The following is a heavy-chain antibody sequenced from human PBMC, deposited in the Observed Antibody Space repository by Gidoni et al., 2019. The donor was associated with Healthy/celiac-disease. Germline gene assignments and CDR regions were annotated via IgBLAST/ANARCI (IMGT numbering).Heavy chain of an antibody. J-gene: IGHJ6*02. V-gene: IGHV4-4*02. Sequence: QVQLQESGPGLVKPSGTLSLTCAVSGGSISSSNWWSWVRQPPGKGLEWIGVIYHSGSTKYNPSLKSRVTISVDKSKNQFSLKLSSVTAADTAVYYCARGVGAAGTYYYYGMDVWGQGTTVTVSS. CDR1: GGSISSSNW. CDR3: ARGVGAAGTYYYYGMDV. CDR2: IYHSGST. D-gene: IGHD6-13*01.